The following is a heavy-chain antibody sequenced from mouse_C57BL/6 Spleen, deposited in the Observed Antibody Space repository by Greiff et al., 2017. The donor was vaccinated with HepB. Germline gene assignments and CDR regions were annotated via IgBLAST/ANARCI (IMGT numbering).Heavy chain of an antibody. J-gene: IGHJ4*01. CDR2: IYPRDGST. V-gene: IGHV1-78*01. D-gene: IGHD2-4*01. CDR1: GYTFTDHT. CDR3: ARRDYEYDRYAMDY. Sequence: VKLQQSAAELVKPGASVKISCKVSGYTFTDHTIHWMKQRPEQGLEWIGYIYPRDGSTKYNEKFKGKATLTADKSSSKAYMQLNSLTSEDSAVYLCARRDYEYDRYAMDYWGQGTSVTVSS.